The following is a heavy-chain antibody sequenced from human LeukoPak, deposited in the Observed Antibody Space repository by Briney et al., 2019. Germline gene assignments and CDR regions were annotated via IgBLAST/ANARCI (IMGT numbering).Heavy chain of an antibody. CDR3: ARSITMIVVGAFDI. Sequence: PGGSMRLSCAASGFTFSSYSMNWVRQAPGEGLEWVSSISSSSSYIYYADSVKGRFTISRDNAKNSLYLQMNSLRAEDTAVYYCARSITMIVVGAFDIWGQGTMVTVSS. CDR1: GFTFSSYS. J-gene: IGHJ3*02. D-gene: IGHD3-22*01. V-gene: IGHV3-21*01. CDR2: ISSSSSYI.